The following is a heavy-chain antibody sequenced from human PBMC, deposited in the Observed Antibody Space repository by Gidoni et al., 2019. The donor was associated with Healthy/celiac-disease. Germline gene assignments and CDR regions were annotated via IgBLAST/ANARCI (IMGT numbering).Heavy chain of an antibody. V-gene: IGHV3-53*04. CDR2: IYSGGST. D-gene: IGHD6-19*01. CDR3: AREVAGTGHFDY. J-gene: IGHJ4*02. Sequence: LEWVSVIYSGGSTYYADSVKGRFTISRHNSKNTLYLQMNSLRAEDTAVYYCAREVAGTGHFDYRGQGTLVTVSS.